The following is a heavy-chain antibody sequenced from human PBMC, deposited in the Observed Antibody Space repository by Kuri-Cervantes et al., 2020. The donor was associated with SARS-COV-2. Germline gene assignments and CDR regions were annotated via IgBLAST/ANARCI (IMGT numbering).Heavy chain of an antibody. CDR3: ARGEGSGYPYTSEYFQH. V-gene: IGHV1-69*04. CDR1: GGTFSSYA. J-gene: IGHJ1*01. CDR2: IIPILGIA. Sequence: SVKVSCKASGGTFSSYAISWVRQAPGQGLEWMGRIIPILGIANYAQKFQGRVTITADKSTSTAYMELSSLRSEDTAVYYCARGEGSGYPYTSEYFQHWGQGTLVTVSS. D-gene: IGHD3-22*01.